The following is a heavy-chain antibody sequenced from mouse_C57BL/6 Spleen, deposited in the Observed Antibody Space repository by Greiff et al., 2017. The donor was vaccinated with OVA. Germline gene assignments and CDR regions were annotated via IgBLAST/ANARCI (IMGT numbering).Heavy chain of an antibody. CDR1: GYTFTSYW. CDR3: ARNWDETWFAY. Sequence: QVQLQQPGAELVRPGTSVKLSCKASGYTFTSYWMHWVKQRPGQGLEWIGVIDPSDSYTNYNQKFKGKATLTVDTSSSTAYMQLRSLTSEDSAVYYCARNWDETWFAYWGQGTLVTVSA. V-gene: IGHV1-59*01. D-gene: IGHD4-1*01. J-gene: IGHJ3*01. CDR2: IDPSDSYT.